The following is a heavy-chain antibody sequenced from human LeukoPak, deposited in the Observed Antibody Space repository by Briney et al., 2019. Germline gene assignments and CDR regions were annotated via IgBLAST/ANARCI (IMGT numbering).Heavy chain of an antibody. CDR3: AKSRRDYSFWSGYY. J-gene: IGHJ4*02. D-gene: IGHD3-3*01. CDR2: INYSGDST. Sequence: GSLRLSCAASEFTFSTYGMSWVRQAPGEGLEWVSGINYSGDSTYYAGSVEGRFTISRDNSKNTLYLQMNRLTAEDTAVYYCAKSRRDYSFWSGYYWGQGTLVTVSS. CDR1: EFTFSTYG. V-gene: IGHV3-23*01.